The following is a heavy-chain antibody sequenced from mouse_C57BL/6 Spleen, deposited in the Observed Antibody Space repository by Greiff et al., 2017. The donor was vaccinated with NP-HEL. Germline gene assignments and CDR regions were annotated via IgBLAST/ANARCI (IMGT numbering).Heavy chain of an antibody. V-gene: IGHV5-4*01. Sequence: DVQLVESGGGLVKPGGSLKLSCAASGFTFSSYAMSWVRQTPEKRLEWVATISDGGSYTYYPDNVKGRFTISRDNAKNNLYLQMSHLKSEDTAMYYCARPYYGSSYDAMDYWGQGTSVTVSS. J-gene: IGHJ4*01. D-gene: IGHD1-1*01. CDR1: GFTFSSYA. CDR2: ISDGGSYT. CDR3: ARPYYGSSYDAMDY.